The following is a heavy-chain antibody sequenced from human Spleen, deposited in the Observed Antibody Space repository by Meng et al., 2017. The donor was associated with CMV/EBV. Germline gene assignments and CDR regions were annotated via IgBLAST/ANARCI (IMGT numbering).Heavy chain of an antibody. CDR3: ARNNYDSTGYNPHKFFYFGMDV. CDR2: TYYRSKWYN. D-gene: IGHD3-22*01. Sequence: WNWIQQSPSRGLEWLGRTYYRSKWYNDYALSVKSRITITPDTSKNQFSLQLKSVTPEDTAVYYCARNNYDSTGYNPHKFFYFGMDVWGQGTTVTVSS. J-gene: IGHJ6*02. V-gene: IGHV6-1*01.